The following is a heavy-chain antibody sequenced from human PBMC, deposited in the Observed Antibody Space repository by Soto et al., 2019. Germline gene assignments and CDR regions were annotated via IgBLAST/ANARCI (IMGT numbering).Heavy chain of an antibody. Sequence: ASVKVSCKASGYTYTGHYIHWVRQAPEQGPEWMGEIGPESGATRYAQKFQGRVTMTRDMSITTVYMELNNLSPDDTAVYYCGRGRSGQIVVFYWGQGTPVTVSS. D-gene: IGHD1-26*01. CDR3: GRGRSGQIVVFY. J-gene: IGHJ4*02. CDR2: IGPESGAT. V-gene: IGHV1-2*02. CDR1: GYTYTGHY.